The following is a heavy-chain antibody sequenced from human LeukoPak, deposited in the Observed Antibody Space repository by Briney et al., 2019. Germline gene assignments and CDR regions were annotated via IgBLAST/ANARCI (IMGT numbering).Heavy chain of an antibody. J-gene: IGHJ4*02. CDR3: AKDYGDSSNYFDY. V-gene: IGHV3-30*01. CDR1: GFTFSSYA. Sequence: PGRSLRLSCAASGFTFSSYAMHWVRQAPGKGLEWVAVISYDGSNKYYADSVKGRFTISRDNSKNTLYLQMNNLRAEDTAVYYCAKDYGDSSNYFDYWGQGTLVTVSS. CDR2: ISYDGSNK. D-gene: IGHD6-13*01.